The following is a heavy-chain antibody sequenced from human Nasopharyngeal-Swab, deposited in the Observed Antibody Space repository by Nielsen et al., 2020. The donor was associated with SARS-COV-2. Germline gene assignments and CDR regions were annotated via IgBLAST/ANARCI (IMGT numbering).Heavy chain of an antibody. J-gene: IGHJ2*01. V-gene: IGHV1-69*06. CDR1: GYTFTSYA. CDR3: AREHSGYYRWYFDL. D-gene: IGHD3-22*01. Sequence: SVKVSCKASGYTFTSYAMHWVRQAPGQGLEWMGGIIPIFGTANYAQKFQGRVTITADKSTSTAYMELSSLRSEDTAVYYCAREHSGYYRWYFDLWGRGTLVTVSS. CDR2: IIPIFGTA.